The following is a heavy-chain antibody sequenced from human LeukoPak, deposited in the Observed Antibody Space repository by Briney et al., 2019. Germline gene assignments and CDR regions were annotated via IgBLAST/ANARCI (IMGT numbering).Heavy chain of an antibody. CDR1: GGSISSYY. CDR2: VYYSGGT. CDR3: ARVVVGATKQPWPLYYYYYMDV. J-gene: IGHJ6*03. D-gene: IGHD1-26*01. V-gene: IGHV4-59*12. Sequence: PSETLSLTCTVSGGSISSYYWSWIRQPPGKGLEWIGYVYYSGGTNYNPSLKSRVTMSVDTSKNQFSLKLSSVTAADTAVYYCARVVVGATKQPWPLYYYYYMDVWGKGTTVTVSS.